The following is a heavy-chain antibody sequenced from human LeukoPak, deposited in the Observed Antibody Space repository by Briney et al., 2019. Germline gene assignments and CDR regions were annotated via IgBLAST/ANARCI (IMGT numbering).Heavy chain of an antibody. D-gene: IGHD3-9*01. J-gene: IGHJ6*02. CDR1: TFXFSDYE. Sequence: PGGSLRLSCADSTFXFSDYEFNWVRQAPGKGLEWVSYISRRSGTIYYADSVKGRFTISRDNAKNSLYLQMSSLRAEDTAVYYCTRSDYDILTGYGMDVWGQGTTVTVS. V-gene: IGHV3-48*03. CDR3: TRSDYDILTGYGMDV. CDR2: ISRRSGTI.